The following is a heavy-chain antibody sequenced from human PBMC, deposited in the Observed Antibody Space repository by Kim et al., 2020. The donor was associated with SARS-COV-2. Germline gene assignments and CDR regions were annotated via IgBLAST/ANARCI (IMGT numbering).Heavy chain of an antibody. D-gene: IGHD3-22*01. CDR3: EKEAGFTKIIVDYYFDY. CDR2: VTYEGGNT. J-gene: IGHJ4*02. Sequence: GGSLRLSCVASGFTFSNYGMHWVRQAPGKGLEWVALVTYEGGNTYYSTSVKGRFTISRDNSKNTVFLQMNSLSTEDTALYYCEKEAGFTKIIVDYYFDYWARGPGLTVSS. V-gene: IGHV3-30*02. CDR1: GFTFSNYG.